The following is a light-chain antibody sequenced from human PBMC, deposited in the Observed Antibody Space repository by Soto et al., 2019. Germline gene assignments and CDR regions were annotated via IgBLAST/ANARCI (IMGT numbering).Light chain of an antibody. CDR1: SSDVGGYNY. V-gene: IGLV2-11*01. Sequence: QSVLTQPRSVSGSPGQSVTISCTGTSSDVGGYNYVSWYQQHPGEAPKLTIYDVSERPSGVPDRFTASKSGNTASLTISGLQAEDEADYYCCSYAGTYTYLFGTGTKVTVL. CDR3: CSYAGTYTYL. CDR2: DVS. J-gene: IGLJ1*01.